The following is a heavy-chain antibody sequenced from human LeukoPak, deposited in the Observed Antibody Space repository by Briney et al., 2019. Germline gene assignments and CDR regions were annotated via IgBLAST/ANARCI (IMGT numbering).Heavy chain of an antibody. CDR2: INEDVSEE. V-gene: IGHV3-7*01. J-gene: IGHJ4*02. CDR3: ARAGDGTAARDY. Sequence: GGSLRLSCAPSGFTFSRYWMSWVRQAPGKGLEWVANINEDVSEEYYVDSVRGRFTIARDNAKNSLYLQMNSLRAEDTAVYYCARAGDGTAARDYWGQGTLVTVSS. CDR1: GFTFSRYW. D-gene: IGHD2-15*01.